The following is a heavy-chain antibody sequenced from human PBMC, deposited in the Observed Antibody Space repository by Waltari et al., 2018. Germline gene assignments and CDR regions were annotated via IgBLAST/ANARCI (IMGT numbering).Heavy chain of an antibody. J-gene: IGHJ5*02. CDR2: INPNSGGT. V-gene: IGHV1-2*06. CDR1: GYPFTGYP. Sequence: QVQLVQSGAEVKKPGASVKVSCKASGYPFTGYPIHWVRQAPGQGLEWMGRINPNSGGTNYAQKFQGRVTMTRDTSISTAYMDLSRLRSDDTAVYYCARSYCSGGSCYEGSTNWFDPWGQGTLVTVSS. D-gene: IGHD2-15*01. CDR3: ARSYCSGGSCYEGSTNWFDP.